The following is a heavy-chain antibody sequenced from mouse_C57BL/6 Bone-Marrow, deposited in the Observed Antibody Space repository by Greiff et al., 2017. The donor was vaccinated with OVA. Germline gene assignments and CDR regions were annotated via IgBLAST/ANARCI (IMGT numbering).Heavy chain of an antibody. Sequence: EVKLVESGPGLVKPSQSLSLTCSVTGYSITSGYYWNWIRQFPGNKLEWMGYISYDGSNNYNPSLKNRISITRDTSKNQFFLKLNSVTTEDTATYYCARGDYYGSDYYAMDYWGQGTSVTVSS. CDR3: ARGDYYGSDYYAMDY. CDR2: ISYDGSN. J-gene: IGHJ4*01. CDR1: GYSITSGYY. D-gene: IGHD1-1*01. V-gene: IGHV3-6*01.